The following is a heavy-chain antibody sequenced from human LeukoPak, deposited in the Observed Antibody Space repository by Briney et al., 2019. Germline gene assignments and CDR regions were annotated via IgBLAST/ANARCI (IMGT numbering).Heavy chain of an antibody. D-gene: IGHD5-18*01. CDR3: TRASGYSSGAVDY. Sequence: PGRSLGLSCAASGFTFDDYAMHWVRQAPGKGLEWVSGISWNSGSIGYADSVKGRFTISRDNAKSTLYLQMDSLRADDMALYYCTRASGYSSGAVDYWGQGTLVTVCS. V-gene: IGHV3-9*03. J-gene: IGHJ4*02. CDR1: GFTFDDYA. CDR2: ISWNSGSI.